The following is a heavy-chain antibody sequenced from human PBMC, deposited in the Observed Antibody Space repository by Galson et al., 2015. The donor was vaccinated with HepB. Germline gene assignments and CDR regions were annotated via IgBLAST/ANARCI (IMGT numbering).Heavy chain of an antibody. V-gene: IGHV3-48*04. J-gene: IGHJ3*02. CDR1: GFTFSSYS. Sequence: SLRLSCAASGFTFSSYSMNWVRQAPGKGLEWVSYISSSSSTIYYADSVKGRFTISRDNAKNSLYLQMNSLRAEDTAVYYCATSIGGYYYDSSGSYDAFDIWGQGTMVTVSS. CDR2: ISSSSSTI. D-gene: IGHD3-22*01. CDR3: ATSIGGYYYDSSGSYDAFDI.